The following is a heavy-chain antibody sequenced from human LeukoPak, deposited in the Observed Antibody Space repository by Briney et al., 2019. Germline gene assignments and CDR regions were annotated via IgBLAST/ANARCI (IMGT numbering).Heavy chain of an antibody. Sequence: SGGSLRLSCAASGFTFSTYWMSWVRQAPGRGLEWVANIKQDGSEKYYVDSVKGRFTISRDNAKNSLYLQMNSLRAEDTAMYYCARDSAGNDYWGQGTLVTVSS. CDR3: ARDSAGNDY. CDR2: IKQDGSEK. J-gene: IGHJ4*02. V-gene: IGHV3-7*01. D-gene: IGHD6-13*01. CDR1: GFTFSTYW.